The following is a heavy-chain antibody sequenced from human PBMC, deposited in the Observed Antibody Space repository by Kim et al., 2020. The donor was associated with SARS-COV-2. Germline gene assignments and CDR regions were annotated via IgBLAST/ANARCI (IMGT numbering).Heavy chain of an antibody. Sequence: SETLSLTCTVSGGSISSYYWSWIRQPPGKGLEWIGYIYYSGSTNYNPSLKSRVTISVDTSKNQFSLKLSSVTAADTAVYYCARSSKDYSGSYFDAFDIWGQGTMVTVSS. J-gene: IGHJ3*02. CDR1: GGSISSYY. CDR3: ARSSKDYSGSYFDAFDI. CDR2: IYYSGST. D-gene: IGHD1-26*01. V-gene: IGHV4-59*01.